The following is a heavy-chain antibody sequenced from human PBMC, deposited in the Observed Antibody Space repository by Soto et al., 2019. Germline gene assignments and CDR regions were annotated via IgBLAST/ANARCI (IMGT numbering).Heavy chain of an antibody. J-gene: IGHJ3*02. D-gene: IGHD2-15*01. CDR3: AGSGYCSGGSCYSDAFDI. CDR2: IYYSGGT. CDR1: GGSISSSSYF. V-gene: IGHV4-39*01. Sequence: SETLSLTCTVSGGSISSSSYFWGWIRQPPGKGLEWIGSIYYSGGTYYNPSLKSRVTISVDTSKNQFSLKLSSVTAADTAVYYCAGSGYCSGGSCYSDAFDIWGQGTMVTVSS.